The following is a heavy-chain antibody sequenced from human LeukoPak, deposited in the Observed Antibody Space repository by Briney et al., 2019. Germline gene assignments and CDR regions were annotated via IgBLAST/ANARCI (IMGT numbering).Heavy chain of an antibody. J-gene: IGHJ5*02. CDR1: GFTFSSYD. CDR2: IGTAGDT. CDR3: ATPVGFGSDNCFAP. Sequence: GGSLRLSCAACGFTFSSYDMQWVRQATGKGLEWVSAIGTAGDTYYPGSVKGQFTISRENAKNSLYLQMNSLRAGDTAVYYCATPVGFGSDNCFAPGGKEPLVTFS. V-gene: IGHV3-13*03. D-gene: IGHD3-10*01.